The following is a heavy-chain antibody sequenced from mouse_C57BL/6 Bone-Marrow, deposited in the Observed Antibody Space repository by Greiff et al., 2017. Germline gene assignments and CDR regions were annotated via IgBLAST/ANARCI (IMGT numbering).Heavy chain of an antibody. CDR3: AKGQLNMDY. CDR2: MHPNGGSP. D-gene: IGHD3-2*02. Sequence: QVQLQQPGAELVKPGASVKLSCKASGYTFTNYWMHWVKQRPGQGLEWIGMMHPNGGSPDYNEKFKSEATLSVDKSSRTAYMELSSLTSEDSAVYYCAKGQLNMDYWGQGTSVTVSS. J-gene: IGHJ4*01. CDR1: GYTFTNYW. V-gene: IGHV1-64*01.